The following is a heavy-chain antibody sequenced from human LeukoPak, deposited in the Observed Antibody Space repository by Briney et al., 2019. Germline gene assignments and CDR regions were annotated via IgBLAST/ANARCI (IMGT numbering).Heavy chain of an antibody. CDR2: IYTSGST. Sequence: PSETLSLTCTVSRGSISLFYWSWIRQPPGKGLEWIGYIYTSGSTNYNPSLKSRVTISVDTSKNQFSLKLNSVTAADTAVYYCARHLADYDSTGRNYFDPWGQGTLVTVSS. CDR1: RGSISLFY. J-gene: IGHJ5*02. V-gene: IGHV4-4*09. D-gene: IGHD3-22*01. CDR3: ARHLADYDSTGRNYFDP.